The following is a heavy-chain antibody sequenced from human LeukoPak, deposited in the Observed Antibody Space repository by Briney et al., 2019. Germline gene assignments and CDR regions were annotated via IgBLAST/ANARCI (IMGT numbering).Heavy chain of an antibody. V-gene: IGHV3-23*01. CDR3: AKDHSPLTLRYFDWLGDY. Sequence: PGGSLRLSCAASGFTFSSYAMSWVRQDPGKGLESLSAISGSGGSTYYADSVKGRFTISRDNSKNTLYLQMNSLRAEDTAVYYCAKDHSPLTLRYFDWLGDYWGQGTLVTVSS. D-gene: IGHD3-9*01. J-gene: IGHJ4*02. CDR2: ISGSGGST. CDR1: GFTFSSYA.